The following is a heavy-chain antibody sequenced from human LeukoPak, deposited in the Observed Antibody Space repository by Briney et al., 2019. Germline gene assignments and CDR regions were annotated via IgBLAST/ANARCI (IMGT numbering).Heavy chain of an antibody. J-gene: IGHJ5*02. V-gene: IGHV3-64*01. CDR3: AREVSAAGWLDP. Sequence: GGSLRLSCAASGFTFSSYAMHWVRQAPGKGLEYVSAISSNGGSTYYANSVKGRFTISRDNFRNTLFLQMGSLTAEDMAVYYCAREVSAAGWLDPWGQGTLVTVSS. CDR2: ISSNGGST. D-gene: IGHD2/OR15-2a*01. CDR1: GFTFSSYA.